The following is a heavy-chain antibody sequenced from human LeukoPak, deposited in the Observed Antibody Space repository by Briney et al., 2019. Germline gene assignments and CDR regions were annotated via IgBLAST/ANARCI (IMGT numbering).Heavy chain of an antibody. V-gene: IGHV3-23*01. CDR1: GYTFSNYG. CDR3: QSTLSNGWYFFDY. Sequence: GGSLRLSCAPSGYTFSNYGMSWVRHAPGKGLEWASDIRGGRGSTHYADSVKGRFTISRDTSTNTLYLQMNRITAADKDVYDCQSTLSNGWYFFDYWGQGTLVTVSS. J-gene: IGHJ4*02. D-gene: IGHD6-19*01. CDR2: IRGGRGST.